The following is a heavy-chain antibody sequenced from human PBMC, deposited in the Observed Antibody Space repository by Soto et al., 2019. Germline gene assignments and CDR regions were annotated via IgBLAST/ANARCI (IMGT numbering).Heavy chain of an antibody. CDR2: ISGSGGST. D-gene: IGHD6-19*01. V-gene: IGHV3-23*01. Sequence: GGSLRLSCAASGFTFSSYAMSWVRQAPGKGLEWVSAISGSGGSTYYADSVKGRFTISSDNSKNTLYLQMNSLRAEDTAVYYCAKGGDHTRGTVAGHVGAFDIWGQGTMVTVSS. CDR1: GFTFSSYA. J-gene: IGHJ3*02. CDR3: AKGGDHTRGTVAGHVGAFDI.